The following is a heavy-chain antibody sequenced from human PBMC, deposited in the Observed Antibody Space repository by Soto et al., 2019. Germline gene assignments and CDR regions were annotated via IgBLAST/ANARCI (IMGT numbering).Heavy chain of an antibody. V-gene: IGHV4-31*03. CDR1: GGSISRGGYF. D-gene: IGHD4-17*01. J-gene: IGHJ3*02. CDR3: ARASTTIGAFDI. CDR2: IYYSGST. Sequence: SETLSLTCTVSGGSISRGGYFWSWIRQHPGKGLEWIGYIYYSGSTYYSPSLKSRVTISVDTSKNQFSLKLSSVTAADTAVYYCARASTTIGAFDIWGQGTMVT.